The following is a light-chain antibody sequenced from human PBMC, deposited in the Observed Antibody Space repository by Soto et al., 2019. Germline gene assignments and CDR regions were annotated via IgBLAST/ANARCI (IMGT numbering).Light chain of an antibody. CDR3: AAWDDSLNGRAYV. J-gene: IGLJ1*01. Sequence: QSVLTQPLSASGTPGQRVTISCSGSDSNIGSHTVNWYQQLPGTAPKLLIYGNSQRPSGVPDRFSGSKSGTSASLAISGLQSEDEADYYCAAWDDSLNGRAYVFGTGTKVTIL. CDR1: DSNIGSHT. CDR2: GNS. V-gene: IGLV1-44*01.